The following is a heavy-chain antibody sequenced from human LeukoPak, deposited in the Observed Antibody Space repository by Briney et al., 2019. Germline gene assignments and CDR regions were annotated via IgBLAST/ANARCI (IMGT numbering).Heavy chain of an antibody. Sequence: GGSLRLSCAASGFTFGDYAMHWVRQAPGKGLEWVSGISWNSGIIEYADSVKGRFTISRDNAKNSLYLQMNSLRAEDTAFYYCAKGQGSGSHYNWFDPWGQGTLVTVSS. D-gene: IGHD1-26*01. V-gene: IGHV3-9*01. CDR3: AKGQGSGSHYNWFDP. CDR2: ISWNSGII. J-gene: IGHJ5*02. CDR1: GFTFGDYA.